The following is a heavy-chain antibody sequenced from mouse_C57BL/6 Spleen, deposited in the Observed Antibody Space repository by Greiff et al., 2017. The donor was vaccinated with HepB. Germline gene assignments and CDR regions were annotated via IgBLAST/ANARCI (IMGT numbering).Heavy chain of an antibody. D-gene: IGHD6-1*01. CDR2: IHPNSGST. V-gene: IGHV1-64*01. CDR1: GYTFTSYW. Sequence: QVQLKQPGAELVKPGASVKLSCKASGYTFTSYWMHWVKQRPGQGLEWIGMIHPNSGSTNYNEKFKSKATLTVDKSSSTAYMQLSSLTSEDSAVYYCARPTTQSYWYFDVWGTGTTVTVSS. J-gene: IGHJ1*03. CDR3: ARPTTQSYWYFDV.